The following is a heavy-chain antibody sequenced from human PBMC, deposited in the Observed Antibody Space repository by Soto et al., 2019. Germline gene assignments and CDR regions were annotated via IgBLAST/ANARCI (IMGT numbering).Heavy chain of an antibody. CDR2: IKSKTDGGTT. CDR1: GFTFSNAW. D-gene: IGHD3-22*01. Sequence: LRLSCAASGFTFSNAWMSWVRQAPGKGLEWVGRIKSKTDGGTTDYAAPVKGRFTISRDDSKNTLYLQMNSLKTEDTAVYYCTTEVYYYDSSGYYEYFQHWGQGTLVTVSS. J-gene: IGHJ1*01. CDR3: TTEVYYYDSSGYYEYFQH. V-gene: IGHV3-15*01.